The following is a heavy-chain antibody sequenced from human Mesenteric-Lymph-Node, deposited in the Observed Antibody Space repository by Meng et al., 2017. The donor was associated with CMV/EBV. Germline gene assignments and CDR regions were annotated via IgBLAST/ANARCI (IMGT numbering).Heavy chain of an antibody. Sequence: GESLKISCAASGFTFRTYWMHWVRQVPGKGLVWVSRINSDGSSTSYADSVKGRFTISRDNAKNTLYLQINSLRAEDTAVYYCARALFSSSWYETDAFDIWGQGTMVTVSS. D-gene: IGHD6-13*01. CDR1: GFTFRTYW. V-gene: IGHV3-74*01. CDR2: INSDGSST. CDR3: ARALFSSSWYETDAFDI. J-gene: IGHJ3*02.